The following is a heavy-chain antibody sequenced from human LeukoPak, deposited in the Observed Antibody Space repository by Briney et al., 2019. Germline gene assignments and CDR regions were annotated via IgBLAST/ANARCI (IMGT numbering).Heavy chain of an antibody. CDR2: ISHSGST. V-gene: IGHV4-34*01. J-gene: IGHJ4*02. CDR3: ARCRGDHGNDY. D-gene: IGHD1-14*01. CDR1: GGSFSGYY. Sequence: ASETLSLTCAVYGGSFSGYYWSWIRQPPGKGLEWIGEISHSGSTNYNPSLKSRVTISVDTSKNQFSLKLSSVTAADTAVYYCARCRGDHGNDYWGQGTLVTVSS.